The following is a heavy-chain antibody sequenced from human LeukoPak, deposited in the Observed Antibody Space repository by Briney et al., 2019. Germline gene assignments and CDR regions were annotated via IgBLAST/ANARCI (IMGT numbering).Heavy chain of an antibody. CDR2: FDPEDGET. V-gene: IGHV1-24*01. Sequence: ASEKVSCKVSGNTLTELSMHWVRPAPGKGLEWMGGFDPEDGETIYAQKFQGRVTMTEDTSTDTAYMELSSLRSEYTAVYYCATSLVALGSSWGQGTLVTVSS. CDR3: ATSLVALGSS. J-gene: IGHJ4*02. CDR1: GNTLTELS. D-gene: IGHD2-8*02.